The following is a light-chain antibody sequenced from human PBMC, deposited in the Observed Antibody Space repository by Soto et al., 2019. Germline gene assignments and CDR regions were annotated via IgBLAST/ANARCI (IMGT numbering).Light chain of an antibody. CDR2: GAS. CDR1: QSVSSSS. CDR3: QQYGRSAGLFT. J-gene: IGKJ3*01. Sequence: EIVLTQSPGTLSLSPGQRATLSCRASQSVSSSSLAWYQQRPGQAPRLLIYGASSRATGIPDRFSGSGSGTDFTLTISRLEPEDFAVYYCQQYGRSAGLFTFGPGTKVDIK. V-gene: IGKV3-20*01.